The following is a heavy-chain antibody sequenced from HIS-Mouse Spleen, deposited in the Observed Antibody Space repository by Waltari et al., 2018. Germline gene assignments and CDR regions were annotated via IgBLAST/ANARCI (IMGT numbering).Heavy chain of an antibody. CDR1: GGSISSSSYY. CDR3: ARGHSGYDSRVSYYFDY. Sequence: QLQLQESGPGLVKPSETLSLTCTVSGGSISSSSYYWGWIRQPPGTGLEWIGSIYYSGRTDYNPSLKSRVTISVDTSKNQFSLKLSSVTTADTAVYYCARGHSGYDSRVSYYFDYWGQGTLVTVSS. V-gene: IGHV4-39*07. D-gene: IGHD5-12*01. J-gene: IGHJ4*02. CDR2: IYYSGRT.